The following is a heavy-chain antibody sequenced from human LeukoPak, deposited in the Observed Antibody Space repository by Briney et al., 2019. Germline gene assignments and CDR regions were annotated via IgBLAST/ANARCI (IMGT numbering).Heavy chain of an antibody. V-gene: IGHV4-38-2*02. Sequence: SETLSLTCTVSGYSISSGYYWGWIRQPPGKGLEWIGSIYHSGSTYYNPSLKSRVTISVDTSKNQFSLKLSSVTAADTAVYYCARVLDQVRDNWFDPWGQGTLVTVSS. CDR3: ARVLDQVRDNWFDP. CDR2: IYHSGST. J-gene: IGHJ5*02. CDR1: GYSISSGYY. D-gene: IGHD3-10*01.